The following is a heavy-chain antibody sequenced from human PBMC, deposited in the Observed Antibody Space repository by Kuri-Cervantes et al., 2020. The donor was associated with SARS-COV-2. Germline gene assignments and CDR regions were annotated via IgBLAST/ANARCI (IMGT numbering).Heavy chain of an antibody. D-gene: IGHD3-10*01. CDR1: GFTFSSYA. CDR3: AXXPGAGDY. CDR2: ISYDGSNK. V-gene: IGHV3-30-3*01. J-gene: IGHJ4*02. Sequence: GESLKISCAASGFTFSSYAMHWVRQAPGKGLEWVAXISYDGSNKYYADSVKGRFTXSRDNSKNTLYLQMNSLRAEDPAVYYCAXXPGAGDYWGQGTLVTVSS.